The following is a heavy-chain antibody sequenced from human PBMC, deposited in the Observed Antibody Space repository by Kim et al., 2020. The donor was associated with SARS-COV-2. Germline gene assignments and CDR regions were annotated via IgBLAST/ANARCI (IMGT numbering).Heavy chain of an antibody. CDR2: IYPGDSDT. CDR3: SIRLGPTPPQDGFDI. J-gene: IGHJ3*02. D-gene: IGHD1-26*01. CDR1: GDTFTPYR. Sequence: GESLKISCKASGDTFTPYRIGWVRQMPGKGLEWMGIIYPGDSDTRYSPSFQGQFTIPPDNSINPPYLKWSSLKPSDPAMYYFSIRLGPTPPQDGFDIWGQ. V-gene: IGHV5-51*01.